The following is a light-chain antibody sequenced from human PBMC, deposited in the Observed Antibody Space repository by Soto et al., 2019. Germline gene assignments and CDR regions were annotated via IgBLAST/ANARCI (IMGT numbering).Light chain of an antibody. J-gene: IGKJ1*01. CDR2: DAS. CDR1: QHIGSH. V-gene: IGKV1-17*01. Sequence: DIQMTQSPSSLSASVGDTVTISCRASQHIGSHLNWYLQEPGQAPKLLIYDASNLQTGAPSRFSGGGSGTEFTLTITSLQPDDFATYYCQQYDSYPLTFGQGTKVDIK. CDR3: QQYDSYPLT.